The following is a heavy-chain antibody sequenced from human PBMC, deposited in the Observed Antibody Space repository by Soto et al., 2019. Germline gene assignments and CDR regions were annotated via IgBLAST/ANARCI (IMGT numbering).Heavy chain of an antibody. D-gene: IGHD3-3*01. V-gene: IGHV1-46*01. J-gene: IGHJ5*02. CDR1: GDTFTSYY. Sequence: WASVKVSCKAPGDTFTSYYLNWVRQAPGQGLEWMGVINPHGGSTKYAQKFQGRITMTRDTSRSTVYMELSSLRSDDTAIYYCARSSGGNFGIIIEGSNWFDPWGQGTLVTVS. CDR2: INPHGGST. CDR3: ARSSGGNFGIIIEGSNWFDP.